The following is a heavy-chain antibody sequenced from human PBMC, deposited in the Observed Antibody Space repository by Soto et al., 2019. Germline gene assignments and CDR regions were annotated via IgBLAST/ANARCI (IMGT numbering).Heavy chain of an antibody. J-gene: IGHJ4*02. CDR3: AKDTASWYGGGYFDY. Sequence: PGGSLRLSCAAFGLTLSTSSMNWVRQAPGRGLEWISYIRRHTSVTAYADSVKGRFTISRDSAKNSLYLQMNSLRAEDMALYYCAKDTASWYGGGYFDYWGQGTLVTVSS. D-gene: IGHD6-13*01. CDR2: IRRHTSVT. CDR1: GLTLSTSS. V-gene: IGHV3-48*01.